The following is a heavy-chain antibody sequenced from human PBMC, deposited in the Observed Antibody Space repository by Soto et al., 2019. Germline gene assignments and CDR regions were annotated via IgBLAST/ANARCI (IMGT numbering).Heavy chain of an antibody. J-gene: IGHJ6*02. V-gene: IGHV3-74*01. CDR2: IDDDGDSI. CDR1: GFTFSHYW. D-gene: IGHD2-2*01. CDR3: ARGLGQRPTRGIDFHYGMDV. Sequence: GSLRLSCVASGFTFSHYWMHWVRQVPGKGLEWLSRIDDDGDSISYVDSVKGRFAISRDNEKNTLFLEMNTLRDEDTAVYYCARGLGQRPTRGIDFHYGMDVWGRGTLVTVSS.